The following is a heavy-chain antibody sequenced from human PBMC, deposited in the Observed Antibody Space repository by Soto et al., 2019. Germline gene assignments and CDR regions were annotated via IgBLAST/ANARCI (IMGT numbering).Heavy chain of an antibody. CDR2: FDPEDGET. D-gene: IGHD3-22*01. CDR1: GYTLTELS. V-gene: IGHV1-24*01. Sequence: ASVKVSCKVSGYTLTELSMHWVRQAPGKGLERMGGFDPEDGETIYAQKFQGRVTMTEDTSTDTAYMELSSLRSEDTAVYYCATAPITMIVVDTRPFDYWGQGTLVTVSS. CDR3: ATAPITMIVVDTRPFDY. J-gene: IGHJ4*02.